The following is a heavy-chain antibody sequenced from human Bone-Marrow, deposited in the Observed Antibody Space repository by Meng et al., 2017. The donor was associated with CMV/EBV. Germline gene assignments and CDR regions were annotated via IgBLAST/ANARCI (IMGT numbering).Heavy chain of an antibody. Sequence: GESLKISCAASGFTFSSYSMNWVRQAPGKGLEWVANIKQDGSEKYYVDSVKGRFTISRDNAKNSLYLQMNSLRAEDTAVYYCARDLSFDYWGQGTLVTVSS. J-gene: IGHJ4*02. CDR1: GFTFSSYS. CDR3: ARDLSFDY. V-gene: IGHV3-7*01. CDR2: IKQDGSEK.